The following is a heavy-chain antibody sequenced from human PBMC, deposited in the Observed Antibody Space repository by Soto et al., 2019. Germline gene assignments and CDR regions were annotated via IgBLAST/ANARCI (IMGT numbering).Heavy chain of an antibody. V-gene: IGHV1-69*13. D-gene: IGHD6-13*01. CDR2: IIPIFGTA. CDR1: GVTFSSYA. J-gene: IGHJ3*02. CDR3: ARASSSWYGGAFDI. Sequence: SVKVSCKASGVTFSSYAISWVRQAPGQGLEWMGGIIPIFGTANYAQKFQGRVTITADESTSTAYMELSSLRSEDTAVYYCARASSSWYGGAFDIWGQGTMVTVSS.